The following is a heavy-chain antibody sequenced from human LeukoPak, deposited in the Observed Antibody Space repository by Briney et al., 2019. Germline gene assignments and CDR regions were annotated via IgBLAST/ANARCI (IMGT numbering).Heavy chain of an antibody. D-gene: IGHD6-13*01. V-gene: IGHV1-18*01. Sequence: ASVKVSCKASGYTFTSYGISWVRQAPGQGLEWMGWISAYNGNTNYAQKLQGRVTMTEDTSTDTAYMELSSLRSEDTAVYYCATGPTGYSSSWYFDYWGQGTLVTVSS. CDR2: ISAYNGNT. J-gene: IGHJ4*02. CDR3: ATGPTGYSSSWYFDY. CDR1: GYTFTSYG.